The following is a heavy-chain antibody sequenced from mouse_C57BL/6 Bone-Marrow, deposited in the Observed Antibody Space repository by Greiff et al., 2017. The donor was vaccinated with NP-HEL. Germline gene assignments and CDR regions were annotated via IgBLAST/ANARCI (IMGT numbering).Heavy chain of an antibody. D-gene: IGHD2-10*02. Sequence: QVQLQQPGAELVKPGASVKLSCKASGYTFTSYWMHWVKQRPGQGLEWIGMIHPNSGSTNYNEKFKSKATLTVDKSSSTAYMQLSSLTSEDSAVYYCARELLVFYAMDYWGQGTSFTVSS. J-gene: IGHJ4*01. CDR2: IHPNSGST. V-gene: IGHV1-64*01. CDR1: GYTFTSYW. CDR3: ARELLVFYAMDY.